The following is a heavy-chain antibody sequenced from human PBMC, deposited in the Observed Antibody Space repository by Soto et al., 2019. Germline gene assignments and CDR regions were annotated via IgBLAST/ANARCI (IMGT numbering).Heavy chain of an antibody. Sequence: EVQLLESGGGSVQSGGSLRVSCTASGFVFSNYAVTWVRQAPGQGLEWVSAITASGDTTYYAASVKGRFTISRDNSRDNLFLHMSSLRADDTALYYCVRGRYPSSAGGPFDLWGQGTLVTVSS. CDR3: VRGRYPSSAGGPFDL. CDR1: GFVFSNYA. D-gene: IGHD3-16*02. CDR2: ITASGDTT. V-gene: IGHV3-23*01. J-gene: IGHJ4*02.